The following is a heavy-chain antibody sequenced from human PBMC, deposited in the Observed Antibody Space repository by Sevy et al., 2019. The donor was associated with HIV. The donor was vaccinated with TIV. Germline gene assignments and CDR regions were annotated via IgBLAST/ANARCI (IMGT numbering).Heavy chain of an antibody. J-gene: IGHJ4*02. CDR2: FDPGDGET. V-gene: IGHV1-24*01. D-gene: IGHD3-3*02. CDR1: GYSLTELS. Sequence: ASVKVSCKVSGYSLTELSMHWVRQAPGKGLEWMGGFDPGDGETIYEQKLQDRVTITEDTPTKAANMELSSLRTEDAAVYYCATWFPGGYPECGRIRCFTDYFAYWGQGALVTVSS. CDR3: ATWFPGGYPECGRIRCFTDYFAY.